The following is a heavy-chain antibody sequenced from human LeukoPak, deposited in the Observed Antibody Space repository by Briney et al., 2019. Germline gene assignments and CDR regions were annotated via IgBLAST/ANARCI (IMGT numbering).Heavy chain of an antibody. CDR2: INPNSGDT. CDR1: GYTFTGYH. CDR3: ETHYYYDSSGYYPYRY. V-gene: IGHV1-2*02. J-gene: IGHJ4*02. D-gene: IGHD3-22*01. Sequence: ASVKVSCKASGYTFTGYHMHWVRQAPGQGLEWMGWINPNSGDTNYAQKFQGRVTVTRDTSISTAYMELSRLRSDDTAVYYCETHYYYDSSGYYPYRYWGQGTLVTVSS.